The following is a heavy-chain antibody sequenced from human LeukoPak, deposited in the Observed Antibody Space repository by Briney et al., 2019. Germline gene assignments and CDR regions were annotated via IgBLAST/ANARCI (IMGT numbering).Heavy chain of an antibody. D-gene: IGHD6-19*01. Sequence: GGSLRLSCAASGFTFSSYAMHWVRQAPGKGLEYVSAISSNGGSTYYANSVKGRFTISRENSKNTLYLQMGSLRAEDMAVYYCARVVSSSGWYGGGYYYYYMDVWGKGTTVTVSS. CDR2: ISSNGGST. J-gene: IGHJ6*03. CDR3: ARVVSSSGWYGGGYYYYYMDV. V-gene: IGHV3-64*01. CDR1: GFTFSSYA.